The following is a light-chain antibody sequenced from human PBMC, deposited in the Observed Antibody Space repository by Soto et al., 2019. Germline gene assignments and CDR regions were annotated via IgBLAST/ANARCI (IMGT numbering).Light chain of an antibody. V-gene: IGLV2-8*01. J-gene: IGLJ1*01. CDR3: SSYGGYNNVV. CDR2: EVV. Sequence: QSVLTQPPSASGSPGQSVTISCTGTKNDIGVYDFVSWYQHHPGKAPRLIIYEVVQRPSGVPDRFSGSKSGNTASLTVSGLQAADEGNYYCSSYGGYNNVVFGTGTKVTVL. CDR1: KNDIGVYDF.